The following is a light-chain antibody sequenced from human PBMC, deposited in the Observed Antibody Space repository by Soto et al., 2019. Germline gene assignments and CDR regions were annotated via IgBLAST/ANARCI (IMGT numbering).Light chain of an antibody. Sequence: DIQMTQSPSSLSASVGDRVTITCRASQSISSCLNWYQQKPGKAPKLLIYAASSLQSGAPSRFSGSGSGTDFTLTISSLQLEDSATYYCQQSCSSPLTFGGGTKVEIK. V-gene: IGKV1-39*01. J-gene: IGKJ4*01. CDR1: QSISSC. CDR2: AAS. CDR3: QQSCSSPLT.